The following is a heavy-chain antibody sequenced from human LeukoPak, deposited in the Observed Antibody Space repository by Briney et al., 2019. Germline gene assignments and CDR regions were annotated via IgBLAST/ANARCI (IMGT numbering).Heavy chain of an antibody. D-gene: IGHD6-6*01. Sequence: ASVKVSCKASGYTFTGYYVHWVRQAPGQGLEWMGWINPNSGGTNYAQKFQGRVTMTRDTSISTAYMEPSRLRSDDTAVYYCARIHSSSTKNFDYWGQGTLVTVSS. CDR1: GYTFTGYY. CDR3: ARIHSSSTKNFDY. J-gene: IGHJ4*02. CDR2: INPNSGGT. V-gene: IGHV1-2*02.